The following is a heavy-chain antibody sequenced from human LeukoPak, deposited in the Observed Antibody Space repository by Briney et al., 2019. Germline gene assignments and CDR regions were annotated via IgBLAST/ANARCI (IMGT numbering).Heavy chain of an antibody. J-gene: IGHJ5*02. V-gene: IGHV4-61*01. D-gene: IGHD3-10*01. CDR3: ASFTGGSGSYYSPLS. CDR2: IYYSGST. CDR1: GGSVSSGSYY. Sequence: PSETLSLTCTVSGGSVSSGSYYWSWIRQPPGKGMEWIGYIYYSGSTNYNPSLKSRVTISVDTSKNQFSLKLSSVTAADTAVYYCASFTGGSGSYYSPLSWGQGTLVTVSS.